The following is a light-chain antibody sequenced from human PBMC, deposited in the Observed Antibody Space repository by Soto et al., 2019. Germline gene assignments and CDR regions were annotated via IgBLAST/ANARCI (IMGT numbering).Light chain of an antibody. CDR3: SSYTSSSTYV. Sequence: QSALNQPASVSGSPGQSIAISCTGTSSDVGGYNYVSWYQQHPGKAPKLKVYDVSNRPSGVSNRFSGSKSGNTASLTISGLQAEDEADYYCSSYTSSSTYVFGTGTKVTVL. CDR1: SSDVGGYNY. J-gene: IGLJ1*01. CDR2: DVS. V-gene: IGLV2-14*01.